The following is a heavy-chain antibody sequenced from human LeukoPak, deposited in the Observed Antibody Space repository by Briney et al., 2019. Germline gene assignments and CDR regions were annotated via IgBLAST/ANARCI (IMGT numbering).Heavy chain of an antibody. Sequence: PGGSLRLSCAASGFTSSSYSMNWVRQAPGKGLEWVSSISSSSSYIYYADSVKGRFTISRDNAKNSLYLQMNSLRAEDTAVYYCARVGVMKTTVDYWGQGVLVTVSS. CDR1: GFTSSSYS. CDR2: ISSSSSYI. V-gene: IGHV3-21*01. D-gene: IGHD4-11*01. CDR3: ARVGVMKTTVDY. J-gene: IGHJ4*02.